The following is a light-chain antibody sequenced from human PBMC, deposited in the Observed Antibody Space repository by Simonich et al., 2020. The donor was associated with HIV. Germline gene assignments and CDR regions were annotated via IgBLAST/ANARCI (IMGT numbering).Light chain of an antibody. J-gene: IGKJ1*01. CDR3: QQYYSTPPT. V-gene: IGKV4-1*01. CDR2: WAS. CDR1: QSVLSSSNNKNY. Sequence: DIVMTQSPDSLAVSLGERATINCKSSQSVLSSSNNKNYLAWYQQKPGNPPNLLIYWASTRESGVPDRFSASGSGTDFTLTISSLQAEDVAIYYCQQYYSTPPTFGQGTKVEIK.